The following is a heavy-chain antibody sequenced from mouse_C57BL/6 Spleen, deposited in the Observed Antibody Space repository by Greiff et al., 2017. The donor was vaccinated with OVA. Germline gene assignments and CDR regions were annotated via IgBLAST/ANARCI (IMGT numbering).Heavy chain of an antibody. D-gene: IGHD2-5*01. CDR3: ARGGDSNYFFDD. Sequence: VQLQQPGAELVMPGASVKLSCKASGYTFTSYWMHWVKQRPGQGLEWIGEIDPSDSYTNYNQKFKGKSTLTVDKSSSTAYMQLSSLTSEDSAVYYCARGGDSNYFFDDWGQGTTLTVSS. CDR1: GYTFTSYW. CDR2: IDPSDSYT. J-gene: IGHJ2*01. V-gene: IGHV1-69*01.